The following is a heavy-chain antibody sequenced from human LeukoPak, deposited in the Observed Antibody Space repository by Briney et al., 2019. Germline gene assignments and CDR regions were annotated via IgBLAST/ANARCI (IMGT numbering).Heavy chain of an antibody. CDR3: ARHIWGSTYLFDP. V-gene: IGHV4-39*01. Sequence: PSETLSLTCTVSGGSVSISSYYWGWIRQPPGKGLEWIGSIYYSGSTHYNPSLKSRVTISVDTSKNHFSLKLSSVTAADTAVYYCARHIWGSTYLFDPWGQGTLVTVSS. D-gene: IGHD7-27*01. J-gene: IGHJ5*02. CDR1: GGSVSISSYY. CDR2: IYYSGST.